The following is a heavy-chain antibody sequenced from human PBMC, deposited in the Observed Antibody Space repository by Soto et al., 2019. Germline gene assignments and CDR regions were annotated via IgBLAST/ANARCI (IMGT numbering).Heavy chain of an antibody. V-gene: IGHV3-23*05. CDR3: ARADLLWYSFGL. D-gene: IGHD2-2*01. CDR2: ISNSGSST. CDR1: GFPFRNFA. J-gene: IGHJ4*02. Sequence: GGSLRLSCAASGFPFRNFAMAWVRQAPGKGLERVSIISNSGSSTYHGDSVKGRFTTSRDNSKGTLSLHMRGVRIDDTAVYFCARADLLWYSFGLWGQGTLVTVSS.